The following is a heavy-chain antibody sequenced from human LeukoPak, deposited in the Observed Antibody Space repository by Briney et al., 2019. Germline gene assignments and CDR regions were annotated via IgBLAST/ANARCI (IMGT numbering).Heavy chain of an antibody. J-gene: IGHJ5*02. D-gene: IGHD3-3*01. CDR3: ARVLWSGYTNHNWFDP. V-gene: IGHV1-69*13. Sequence: SVKVSCKASGGTFSSYAISWVRQAPGQGLEWMGGIIPIFGTANYAQKFQGRVTITADESTSTAYMELSSLRSEDTAVCYCARVLWSGYTNHNWFDPWGQGTLVTVSS. CDR2: IIPIFGTA. CDR1: GGTFSSYA.